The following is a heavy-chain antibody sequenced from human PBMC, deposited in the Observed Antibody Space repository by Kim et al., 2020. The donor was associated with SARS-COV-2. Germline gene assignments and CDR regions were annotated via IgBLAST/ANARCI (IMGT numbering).Heavy chain of an antibody. D-gene: IGHD3-10*01. CDR3: ARGSSLLWFGELLPYYYYGMDV. Sequence: ASVKVSCKASGYTFTSYDINWVRQATGQGLEWMGWMNPNSGNTGYAQKFQGRVTMTRNTSISIAYLELSSLRSEDTAVYYCARGSSLLWFGELLPYYYYGMDVWGQGTTFTVSS. CDR1: GYTFTSYD. J-gene: IGHJ6*02. CDR2: MNPNSGNT. V-gene: IGHV1-8*01.